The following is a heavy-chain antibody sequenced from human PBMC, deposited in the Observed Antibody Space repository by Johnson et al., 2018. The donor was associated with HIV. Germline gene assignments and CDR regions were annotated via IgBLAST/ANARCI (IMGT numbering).Heavy chain of an antibody. J-gene: IGHJ3*02. CDR1: GFTFSSYA. Sequence: QVQLVESGGGMGRPGGSLRLSCAASGFTFSSYAMSWVRQASGKGLEWVAVISYDGSNKYYADSVKGRFSISRDNSKNALYLQMNRLRADDTAVYYCARDWELTAFDIWGQGTMVIVSS. CDR3: ARDWELTAFDI. V-gene: IGHV3-30-3*01. D-gene: IGHD1-26*01. CDR2: ISYDGSNK.